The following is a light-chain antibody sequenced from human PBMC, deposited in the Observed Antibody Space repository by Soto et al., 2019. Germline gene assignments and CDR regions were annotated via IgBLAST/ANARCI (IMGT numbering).Light chain of an antibody. Sequence: DIQMTQSPSSLSASAGDRVTITCRASQSISNYLNWYQQKPGKAPKLLIYAASSLQSGVPSRFSGSGSGTDFTLTISSLQPEDFATFYCQQSYTTPRTFGQGTKV. J-gene: IGKJ1*01. CDR1: QSISNY. CDR3: QQSYTTPRT. CDR2: AAS. V-gene: IGKV1-39*01.